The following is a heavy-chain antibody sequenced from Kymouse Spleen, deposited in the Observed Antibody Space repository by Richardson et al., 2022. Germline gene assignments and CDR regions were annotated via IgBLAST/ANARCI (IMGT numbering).Heavy chain of an antibody. D-gene: IGHD6-19*01. Sequence: QVQLVESGGGVVQPGRSLRLSCAASGFTFSSYGMHWVRQAPGKGLEWVAVIWYDGSNKYYADSVKGRFTISRDNSKNTLYLQMNSLRAEDTAVYYCARDSIAVALYYGMDVWGQGTTVTVSS. CDR2: IWYDGSNK. J-gene: IGHJ6*02. CDR3: ARDSIAVALYYGMDV. V-gene: IGHV3-33*01. CDR1: GFTFSSYG.